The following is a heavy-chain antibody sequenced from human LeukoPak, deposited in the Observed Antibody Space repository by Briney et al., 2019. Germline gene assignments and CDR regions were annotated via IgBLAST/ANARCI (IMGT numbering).Heavy chain of an antibody. CDR3: ARDDYYRGGSGYSDY. V-gene: IGHV3-21*01. Sequence: GGSLRLSCAASGFTFSSYSMNWVRQAPGKGLEWVSFISSSSSYIYYADSVKGRFTISRDNAKNSLYLQMNSLRAEDTAVYYCARDDYYRGGSGYSDYWGQGTLVTVSS. D-gene: IGHD3-22*01. CDR1: GFTFSSYS. J-gene: IGHJ4*02. CDR2: ISSSSSYI.